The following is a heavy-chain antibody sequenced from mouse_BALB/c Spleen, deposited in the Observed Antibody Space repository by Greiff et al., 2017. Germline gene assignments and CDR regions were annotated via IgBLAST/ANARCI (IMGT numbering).Heavy chain of an antibody. CDR3: ARLSYWFAY. V-gene: IGHV1S81*02. D-gene: IGHD2-12*01. CDR2: INPSNGRT. Sequence: VQLQQSGAELVKPGASVKLSCKASGYTFTSYWMHWVKQRPGQGLEWIGEINPSNGRTNYNEKFKSKATLTVDKSSSTAYMQLSSLTSEDSAVYYCARLSYWFAYWGQGTLVTVSA. CDR1: GYTFTSYW. J-gene: IGHJ3*01.